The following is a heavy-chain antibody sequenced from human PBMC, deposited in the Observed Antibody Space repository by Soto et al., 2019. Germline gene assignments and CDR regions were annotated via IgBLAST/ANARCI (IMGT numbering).Heavy chain of an antibody. J-gene: IGHJ4*02. CDR1: GGSINSYW. D-gene: IGHD3-10*01. V-gene: IGHV4-4*07. CDR2: VYSSGTT. Sequence: GTLSLTCSVSGGSINSYWWSWIRQPAGKGLEWIGRVYSSGTTDYNPSLNSRATLSVETSKNQFSLKLSSVTAADTAVYCCARDIGSYAYGEGYWGQGIQVTVSS. CDR3: ARDIGSYAYGEGY.